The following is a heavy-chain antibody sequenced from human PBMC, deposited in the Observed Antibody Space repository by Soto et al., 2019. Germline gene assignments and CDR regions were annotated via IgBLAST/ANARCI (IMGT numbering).Heavy chain of an antibody. D-gene: IGHD4-17*01. CDR1: GFSFISYS. Sequence: EVLLEESGGGLVQPGGSLRLSCAASGFSFISYSMNWVRETPGKGLEWVSYISSSRSTIYYADSVKGRFTISRDSAKNSLYLQMNSLRVEDTAVYYCARDHGGGYGDYAFDYWGQGTLVTVS. J-gene: IGHJ4*02. CDR3: ARDHGGGYGDYAFDY. CDR2: ISSSRSTI. V-gene: IGHV3-48*01.